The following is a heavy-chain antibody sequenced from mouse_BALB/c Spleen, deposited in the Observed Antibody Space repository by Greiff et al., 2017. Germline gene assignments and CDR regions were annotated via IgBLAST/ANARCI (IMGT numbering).Heavy chain of an antibody. CDR1: GYTFTDYN. J-gene: IGHJ4*01. CDR3: ARVTTVVAKRYYYYAMDY. D-gene: IGHD1-1*01. Sequence: EVQLQQSGPELVKPGASVKISCKASGYTFTDYNMHWVKQSHGKSLEWIGYIYPYNGGTGYNQKFKSKATLTVDNSSSTAYMELRSLTSEDSAVYYCARVTTVVAKRYYYYAMDYWGQGTSVTVSS. CDR2: IYPYNGGT. V-gene: IGHV1S29*02.